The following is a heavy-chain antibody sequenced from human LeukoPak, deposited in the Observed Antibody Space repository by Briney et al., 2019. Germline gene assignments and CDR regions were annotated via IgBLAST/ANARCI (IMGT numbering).Heavy chain of an antibody. CDR3: TRALYCSGGSCWPFDY. CDR1: GFTFGDYA. J-gene: IGHJ4*02. V-gene: IGHV3-49*04. D-gene: IGHD2-15*01. CDR2: ISSKAYGGTT. Sequence: GGSLRLSCTASGFTFGDYAMSWVRQAPGKGLEGVGCISSKAYGGTTEYAASVKGRFTISRDDSKSIAYLQMNSLKTEDTAVYYCTRALYCSGGSCWPFDYWGQGTLVTVSS.